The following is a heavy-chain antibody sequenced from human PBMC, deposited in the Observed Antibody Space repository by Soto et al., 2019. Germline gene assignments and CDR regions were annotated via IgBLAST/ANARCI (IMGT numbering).Heavy chain of an antibody. V-gene: IGHV1-69*05. D-gene: IGHD2-2*01. CDR2: IMPLFGTT. Sequence: ASVKVSCKASEGNFSSHGISWVRQAPGQGLEFMGGIMPLFGTTNYAQKFRGRVTITTDTSTTTGYMELRSLRSDDTAVYYCARDVGYCSSSTCLIDHWGQGTLVTVSS. J-gene: IGHJ4*02. CDR1: EGNFSSHG. CDR3: ARDVGYCSSSTCLIDH.